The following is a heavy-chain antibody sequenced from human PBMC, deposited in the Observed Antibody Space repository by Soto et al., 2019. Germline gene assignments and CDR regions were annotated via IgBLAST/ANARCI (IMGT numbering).Heavy chain of an antibody. D-gene: IGHD2-15*01. J-gene: IGHJ6*02. CDR2: IIPVFGTA. Sequence: SVKVSCKASGGTFSSYAISWVRQAPGQGLEWMGGIIPVFGTANYAQKFQGRVTITADESKSTAYMELSSLRSEDTAVYYCAADIVVVVAANAGYYYYGMDVWGQGTTVTVSS. CDR1: GGTFSSYA. V-gene: IGHV1-69*13. CDR3: AADIVVVVAANAGYYYYGMDV.